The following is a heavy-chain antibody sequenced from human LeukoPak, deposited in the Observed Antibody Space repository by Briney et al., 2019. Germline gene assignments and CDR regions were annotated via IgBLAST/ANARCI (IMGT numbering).Heavy chain of an antibody. CDR2: INSDGSST. J-gene: IGHJ3*02. CDR1: GFTFSKFW. D-gene: IGHD2-15*01. CDR3: SRDIGDAFDI. Sequence: SGGSLRLSCAASGFTFSKFWMHWVRQAPGKGLVWVSHINSDGSSTSYADSVRGRFTISRDNAKNTLFLQMNSLRAEDTAVYYCSRDIGDAFDIWGQGTMVTVSS. V-gene: IGHV3-74*01.